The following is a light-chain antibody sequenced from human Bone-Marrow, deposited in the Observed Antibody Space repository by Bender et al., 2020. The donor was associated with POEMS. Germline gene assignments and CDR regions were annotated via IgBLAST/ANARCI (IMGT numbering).Light chain of an antibody. V-gene: IGLV2-14*01. Sequence: QSALTQPASVSGSPGQSITISCTGTSNDVGGYNFVSWYKQHPGKAPKLIIFDVNNRPSGVSTRFSGSKSGDTASLTISGLQADDEGDYYCNSYTSSTSVVFGGGTKLTVL. J-gene: IGLJ2*01. CDR3: NSYTSSTSVV. CDR2: DVN. CDR1: SNDVGGYNF.